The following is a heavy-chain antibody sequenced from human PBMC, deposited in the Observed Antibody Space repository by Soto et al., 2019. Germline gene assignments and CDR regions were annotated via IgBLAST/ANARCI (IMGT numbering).Heavy chain of an antibody. CDR1: GYTFTGYY. D-gene: IGHD3-10*01. CDR3: ARGGERYYYGMDV. Sequence: PSVKVSCKASGYTFTGYYMRWVRQAPGQGLEWMGWINPNSGGTNYAQKFQGWVTMTRDTSISTAYMELSRLRSDDTAVYYCARGGERYYYGMDVWGQGTLVTVSS. V-gene: IGHV1-2*04. J-gene: IGHJ6*02. CDR2: INPNSGGT.